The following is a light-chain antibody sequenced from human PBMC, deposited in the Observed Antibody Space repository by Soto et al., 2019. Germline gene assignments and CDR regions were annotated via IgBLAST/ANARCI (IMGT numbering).Light chain of an antibody. CDR2: SNN. Sequence: QSVLTQPPSASGTPGQRVTISCSGSSSNIGSNTVNWYQQLPGTAPKLLIYSNNQRPSGVPDRFSGSKSGTSASLAISGLQSEDECDYYCAAWDDSLNGLLFGGGTQLTVL. J-gene: IGLJ2*01. CDR1: SSNIGSNT. V-gene: IGLV1-44*01. CDR3: AAWDDSLNGLL.